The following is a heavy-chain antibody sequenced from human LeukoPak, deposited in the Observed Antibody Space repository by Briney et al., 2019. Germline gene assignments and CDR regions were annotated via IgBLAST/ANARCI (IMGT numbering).Heavy chain of an antibody. V-gene: IGHV1-18*04. CDR1: GYTFTSYG. D-gene: IGHD3-10*01. CDR3: AREYHYYGSGSALDY. Sequence: ASVKVSCKASGYTFTSYGISWVRQAPGQGLEWMGWISAYNGNTNYAQKLQGRVTMTTDTSTSTAYMELRSLRSDDTAVYYCAREYHYYGSGSALDYWGQGTLVTVSS. J-gene: IGHJ4*02. CDR2: ISAYNGNT.